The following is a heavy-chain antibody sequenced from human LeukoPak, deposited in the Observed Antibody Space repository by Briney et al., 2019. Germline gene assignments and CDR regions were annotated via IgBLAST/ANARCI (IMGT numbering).Heavy chain of an antibody. CDR1: GYTFTSYG. J-gene: IGHJ4*02. CDR2: ISTYDGNI. Sequence: GASVKVSCKASGYTFTSYGISWVRQAPGQGLEWLGWISTYDGNIKYAQSLQGRLTLTIDTSTSTAYMELRSLTSDDTAVYYCARETYSNILTGTDYWGPGTLVTVSS. V-gene: IGHV1-18*01. D-gene: IGHD3-9*01. CDR3: ARETYSNILTGTDY.